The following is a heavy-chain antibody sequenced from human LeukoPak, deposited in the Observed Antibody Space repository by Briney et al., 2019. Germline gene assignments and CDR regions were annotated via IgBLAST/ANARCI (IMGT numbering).Heavy chain of an antibody. D-gene: IGHD3-10*01. V-gene: IGHV4-31*03. CDR3: ARAPLIRYGSGSYSNAFDI. CDR2: IYYSGST. J-gene: IGHJ3*02. CDR1: GGSISSGGYS. Sequence: PSQTLSLTCTVSGGSISSGGYSWSWIRQHPGQGLEWIGYIYYSGSTYYNPSPKSRVTISVDTSKNQFSLKLSSVTAADTAVYYCARAPLIRYGSGSYSNAFDIWGQGTMVTVSS.